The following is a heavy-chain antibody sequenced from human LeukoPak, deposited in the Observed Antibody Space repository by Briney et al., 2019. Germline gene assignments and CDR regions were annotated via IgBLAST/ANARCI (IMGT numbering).Heavy chain of an antibody. CDR3: AKDIVVVPAAGPFDY. Sequence: GGSLRLSCAASGFIFSTYAMSWVRQAPGKGLEWVSAISGSGGSTYYADSVKGRFTISRDNSKNTLYLQMNSLRAEDTAVYYCAKDIVVVPAAGPFDYWGQGTLVTVSS. D-gene: IGHD2-2*01. V-gene: IGHV3-23*01. CDR2: ISGSGGST. J-gene: IGHJ4*02. CDR1: GFIFSTYA.